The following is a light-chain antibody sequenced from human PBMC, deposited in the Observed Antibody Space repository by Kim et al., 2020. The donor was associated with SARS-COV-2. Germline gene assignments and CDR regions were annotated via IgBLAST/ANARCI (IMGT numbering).Light chain of an antibody. CDR1: PSDIRSNY. V-gene: IGLV1-47*01. CDR2: RNN. J-gene: IGLJ3*02. CDR3: ATWDDSLNGPV. Sequence: GQRVTISCSGSPSDIRSNYVYWYQRLPGTAPKLLIYRNNQRPSGVPDRFSVSKSGTSASLAISGLRSDDEADYYCATWDDSLNGPVFGGGTQLTVL.